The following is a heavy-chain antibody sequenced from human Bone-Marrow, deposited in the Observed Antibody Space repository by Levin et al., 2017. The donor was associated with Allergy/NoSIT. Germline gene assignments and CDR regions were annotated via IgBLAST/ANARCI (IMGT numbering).Heavy chain of an antibody. CDR2: IIPMSART. V-gene: IGHV1-69*06. Sequence: GASVKVSCKASGGTFSSYAIGWVRQAPGQGLEWMGGIIPMSARTNYAQKFRGRAAITADRSTNTAYMELRSLRSEDTAVYYCARDGVDWNRQVVVAAQDPYYQFGMDIWGQGTPVTVSS. D-gene: IGHD2-15*01. CDR1: GGTFSSYA. CDR3: ARDGVDWNRQVVVAAQDPYYQFGMDI. J-gene: IGHJ6*02.